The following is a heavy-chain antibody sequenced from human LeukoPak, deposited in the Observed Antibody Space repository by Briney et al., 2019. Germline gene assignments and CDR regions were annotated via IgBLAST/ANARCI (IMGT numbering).Heavy chain of an antibody. CDR2: IYTSGST. CDR3: ATAQTYYYMDV. V-gene: IGHV4-61*09. Sequence: PSETLSLTCTVSGASISSGTYYWSWIRQPAGKGLEWIGHIYTSGSTNYNPSLKSRVTISVDTSKNQFSLKLSSVTAADTAVYYCATAQTYYYMDVWGKGTTVTVSS. CDR1: GASISSGTYY. J-gene: IGHJ6*03.